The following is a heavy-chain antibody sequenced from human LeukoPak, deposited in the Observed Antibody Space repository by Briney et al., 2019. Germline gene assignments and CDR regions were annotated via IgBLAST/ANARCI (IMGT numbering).Heavy chain of an antibody. CDR3: ARRRHNFDFYDV. D-gene: IGHD3/OR15-3a*01. Sequence: PSLKSRVTTSVDTSKNQFSLDLRSATAADTAVYYCARRRHNFDFYDVWGQGTRVTVSS. J-gene: IGHJ3*01. V-gene: IGHV4-39*01.